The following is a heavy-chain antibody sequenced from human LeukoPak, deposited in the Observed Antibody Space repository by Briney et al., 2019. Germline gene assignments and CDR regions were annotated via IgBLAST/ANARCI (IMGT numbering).Heavy chain of an antibody. CDR1: GYTFTSYY. J-gene: IGHJ4*02. Sequence: ASVKVSCKASGYTFTSYYMHWVRQAPGQGLEWMGIINPSGGSTSYAQKFQGRVTMTRDMSTSTVYMELSKDTAVYYCARGGYVWGSYRYYDYWGQGTLVTVSS. CDR2: INPSGGST. D-gene: IGHD3-16*02. CDR3: ARGGYVWGSYRYYDY. V-gene: IGHV1-46*01.